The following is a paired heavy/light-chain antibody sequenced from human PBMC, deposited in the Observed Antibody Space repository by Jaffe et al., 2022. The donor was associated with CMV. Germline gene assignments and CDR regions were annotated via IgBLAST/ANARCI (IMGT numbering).Heavy chain of an antibody. CDR2: VKSKIDGETT. Sequence: EVQLVESGGGFVKPGGSLRLSCAASGFSFSNAWMTWVRQAPGKGLEWVGRVKSKIDGETTEYAAVVKGRFTISRDDSKNTVFLQMNGLQSEDTGVYYCTTDVAFCGGDCYTTIRGYWGQGTLVTVSS. V-gene: IGHV3-15*01. CDR1: GFSFSNAW. CDR3: TTDVAFCGGDCYTTIRGY. D-gene: IGHD2-21*02. J-gene: IGHJ4*02.
Light chain of an antibody. CDR3: QQYYSYPLT. CDR2: AAS. V-gene: IGKV1-8*01. CDR1: QDISTY. Sequence: AIRITQFPSSLSASAGGRVSITCRASQDISTYLAWYQQKPGKAPNLLIYAASTLHSGVPSRFSGSGSGTDFTLTITRLQSEDVATYYCQQYYSYPLTFGPGTKVDI. J-gene: IGKJ3*01.